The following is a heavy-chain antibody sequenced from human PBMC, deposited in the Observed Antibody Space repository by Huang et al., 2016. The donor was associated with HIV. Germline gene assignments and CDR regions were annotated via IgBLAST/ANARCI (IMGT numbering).Heavy chain of an antibody. CDR3: ARDRGQQLSPFDS. J-gene: IGHJ4*02. V-gene: IGHV3-21*01. CDR2: ISPSSSFI. Sequence: EVQLVESGGGLVKPGGSLRLSCAASGFSLDGYHMYWVRQTPGKGVEWVSSISPSSSFIDYADSVKGRFSISRDNAKNSLYLQMNNLRGEDTAVYYCARDRGQQLSPFDSWGQGTLVTVSS. D-gene: IGHD6-13*01. CDR1: GFSLDGYH.